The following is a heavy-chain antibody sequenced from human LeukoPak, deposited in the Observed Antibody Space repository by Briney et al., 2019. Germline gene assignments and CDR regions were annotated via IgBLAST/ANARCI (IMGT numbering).Heavy chain of an antibody. CDR2: TYYRSKWYN. D-gene: IGHD6-19*01. V-gene: IGHV6-1*01. CDR3: ARLVGGTPDT. CDR1: GDSLSSNSAA. J-gene: IGHJ5*02. Sequence: SQTLSLTCALSGDSLSSNSAAWNWLRQSPPRRLEWLGSTYYRSKWYNDYAGTVKGPITITPDIFLNKFSLHLTSVTPEDTAVYYCARLVGGTPDTWGQGTLVTVSP.